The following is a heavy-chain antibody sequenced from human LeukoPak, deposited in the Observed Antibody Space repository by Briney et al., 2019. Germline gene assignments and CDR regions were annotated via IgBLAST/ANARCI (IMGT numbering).Heavy chain of an antibody. CDR1: GGSISSGSYY. Sequence: SQTLSLTCTVSGGSISSGSYYWSWIRQPAGKGLEWIGRIYTSGSTNYNPSLKSRVTISVDMSKNQFSLKLSSVTAADTAVYYCARSSFGDPPDYWGQGTLVTVSS. D-gene: IGHD2-21*02. V-gene: IGHV4-61*02. CDR2: IYTSGST. J-gene: IGHJ4*02. CDR3: ARSSFGDPPDY.